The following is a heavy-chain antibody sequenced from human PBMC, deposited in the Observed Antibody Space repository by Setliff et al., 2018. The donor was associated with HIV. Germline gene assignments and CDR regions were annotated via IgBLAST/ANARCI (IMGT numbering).Heavy chain of an antibody. V-gene: IGHV4-38-2*02. D-gene: IGHD6-13*01. Sequence: KPSETLSLTCTVSGGSISSDYYWGWLRQSPGKGPEWIGSIHHSGGAYYNPSLRSRVTMSVDTSKNQLSLRLTSMTAADAAVYYCARPYISSSLSTPFDNWGQGTLVTVSS. J-gene: IGHJ4*02. CDR2: IHHSGGA. CDR1: GGSISSDYY. CDR3: ARPYISSSLSTPFDN.